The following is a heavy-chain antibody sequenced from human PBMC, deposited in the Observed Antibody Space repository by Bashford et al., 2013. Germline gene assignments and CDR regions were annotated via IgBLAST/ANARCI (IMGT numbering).Heavy chain of an antibody. Sequence: SVKVSCKASGGTSNRYTISWVRQAPGQGLEWMGRVIPSVGLAEYAQKFQGRVTITADKSTSTAYMELSSLKSDDTAVYYCARGPGIALAGKVVTYYLDYWGQGTLVTVSS. J-gene: IGHJ4*02. V-gene: IGHV1-69*02. CDR2: VIPSVGLA. CDR1: GGTSNRYT. D-gene: IGHD6-19*01. CDR3: ARGPGIALAGKVVTYYLDY.